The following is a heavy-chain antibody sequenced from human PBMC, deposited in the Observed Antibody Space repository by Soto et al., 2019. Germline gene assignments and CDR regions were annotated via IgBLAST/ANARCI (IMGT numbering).Heavy chain of an antibody. J-gene: IGHJ3*02. Sequence: EVQLVESGGGLVQPGESLRLSCAASGFTFSDYWMTWVRQAPGKGLEWVANIKKDESTKYYLDPVRRRFTICRDNARNSLYLQMDSLRAEDTALYYCARDVSPGSGPYYLEAFDMWGQGTMVTVSS. CDR2: IKKDESTK. D-gene: IGHD3-22*01. CDR3: ARDVSPGSGPYYLEAFDM. V-gene: IGHV3-7*05. CDR1: GFTFSDYW.